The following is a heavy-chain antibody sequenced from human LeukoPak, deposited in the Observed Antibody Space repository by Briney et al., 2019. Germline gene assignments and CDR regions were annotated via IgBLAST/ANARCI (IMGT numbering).Heavy chain of an antibody. D-gene: IGHD3-16*02. J-gene: IGHJ4*02. V-gene: IGHV3-49*04. CDR2: IRSKAYGGTT. CDR1: GFTFGDYA. Sequence: QPGRSLRLSCTASGFTFGDYAMSWVRQAPGKGLEWVGFIRSKAYGGTTEYAASVKGRFTISRDDSKSIAYLQKNSLKTEDTAVYYCTRVYYDYVWGSYRYNKFCYFDYWGQGTLVTVSS. CDR3: TRVYYDYVWGSYRYNKFCYFDY.